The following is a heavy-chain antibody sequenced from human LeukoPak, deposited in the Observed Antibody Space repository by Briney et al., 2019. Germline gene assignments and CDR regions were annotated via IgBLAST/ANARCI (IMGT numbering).Heavy chain of an antibody. D-gene: IGHD1-26*01. V-gene: IGHV1-69*04. CDR2: IIPILGIA. CDR1: GGTFSSYA. J-gene: IGHJ4*02. CDR3: ARHGSSGSYPSPFDY. Sequence: SVKVSCKASGGTFSSYAISWVRQAPGQGLEWMGRIIPILGIANYAQKFQGRVTITADKSTSTAYMELSSLRSEDTAVYYCARHGSSGSYPSPFDYWGQGTLVTVSS.